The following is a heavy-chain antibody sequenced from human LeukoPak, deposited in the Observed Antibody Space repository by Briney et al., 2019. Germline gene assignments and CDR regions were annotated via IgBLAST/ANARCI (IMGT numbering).Heavy chain of an antibody. CDR2: ISNNGGYT. Sequence: GGSLRLSCAASGFTVTSIFMTWVRQAPGKGLEWVSAISNNGGYTYYADSVQGRFTISRDNSKSTLCLQMNSLRAEDTAVYYCAKQLGYCSDGSCYFPYWGQGTLVTVSS. J-gene: IGHJ4*02. CDR3: AKQLGYCSDGSCYFPY. V-gene: IGHV3-23*01. CDR1: GFTVTSIF. D-gene: IGHD2-15*01.